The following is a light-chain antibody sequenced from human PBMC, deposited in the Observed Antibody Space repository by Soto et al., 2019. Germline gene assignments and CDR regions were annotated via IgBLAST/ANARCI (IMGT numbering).Light chain of an antibody. Sequence: QCVLTQPPSASGTPGQRVTISCSGSSSNVGGNHVNWYQHVPTTAPKLLIYTNTQRPSGVPDRFSGSKSGTSASLAITGLQAEDEADYYCQSYDTSPSGYVFGTGTKVSVL. CDR2: TNT. V-gene: IGLV1-44*01. CDR3: QSYDTSPSGYV. J-gene: IGLJ1*01. CDR1: SSNVGGNH.